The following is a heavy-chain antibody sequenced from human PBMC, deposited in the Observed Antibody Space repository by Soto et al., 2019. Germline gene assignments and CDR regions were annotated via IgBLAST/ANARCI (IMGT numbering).Heavy chain of an antibody. Sequence: SETLSLTCTVSGGSISSVDYYWSWIRQHPGKGLEWIGYIHYSGITYYNPSLRSRVTISVDTSKNQFSLKLSSVTAADTAVYYCARETPDPNDWFDSWGQGTLVTVSS. CDR2: IHYSGIT. J-gene: IGHJ5*01. CDR3: ARETPDPNDWFDS. CDR1: GGSISSVDYY. V-gene: IGHV4-31*03.